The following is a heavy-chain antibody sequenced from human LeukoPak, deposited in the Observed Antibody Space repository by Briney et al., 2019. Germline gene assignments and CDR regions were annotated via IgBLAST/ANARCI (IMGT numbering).Heavy chain of an antibody. J-gene: IGHJ4*02. CDR3: AKDFWEPFDY. Sequence: GGSLRLSCAASGFTFTNFGMSWVRQAPGKGLEWVSGITNNGYSTYYADSVKGRFTISRDNSKNTLYLQMNSLRAEDTAVYYCAKDFWEPFDYWGRGTLVTVSS. CDR2: ITNNGYST. D-gene: IGHD1-26*01. V-gene: IGHV3-23*01. CDR1: GFTFTNFG.